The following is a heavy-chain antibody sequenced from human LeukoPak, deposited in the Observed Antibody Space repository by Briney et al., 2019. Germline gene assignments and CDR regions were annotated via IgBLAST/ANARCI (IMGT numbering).Heavy chain of an antibody. Sequence: GGSLRLSCAASGFSFSFDWMTWVRQAPGKGLEWVANIKPDGSDKYYVDSVKGRFTISRDNAKNSLYLQMNSLRVEDTAVYYCARIYGWNFDYWGQGTLVTVSS. CDR2: IKPDGSDK. D-gene: IGHD6-19*01. CDR3: ARIYGWNFDY. J-gene: IGHJ4*02. V-gene: IGHV3-7*01. CDR1: GFSFSFDW.